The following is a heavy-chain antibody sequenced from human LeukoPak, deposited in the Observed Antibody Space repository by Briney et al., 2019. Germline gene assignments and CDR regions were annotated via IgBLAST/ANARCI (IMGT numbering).Heavy chain of an antibody. J-gene: IGHJ5*02. CDR3: AKAQNLRFGSDWFDP. CDR1: GFTFSSYA. V-gene: IGHV3-23*01. CDR2: ISGSGGST. D-gene: IGHD3-10*01. Sequence: GGSLRLSCAASGFTFSSYAMSWVRQAPGKGLEWVSAISGSGGSTYYADSVKGRFTISRDNSKNTLYPQMNSLRAEDTAVYYCAKAQNLRFGSDWFDPWGQGTLVTVSS.